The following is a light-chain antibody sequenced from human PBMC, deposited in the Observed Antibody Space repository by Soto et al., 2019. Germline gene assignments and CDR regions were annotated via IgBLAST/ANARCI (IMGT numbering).Light chain of an antibody. J-gene: IGLJ2*01. CDR2: LDRSGSY. V-gene: IGLV4-60*03. CDR3: ETWHSNPHTA. CDR1: SGHNTYI. Sequence: QSVLTQSSSASASLGSSVKLTCILSSGHNTYIIAWHQQQPGKAPRFLMTLDRSGSYNRGSGVPDRFSGSSSGADRYLTPTSRQSEDAGNHHCETWHSNPHTAFAGGTQLTVL.